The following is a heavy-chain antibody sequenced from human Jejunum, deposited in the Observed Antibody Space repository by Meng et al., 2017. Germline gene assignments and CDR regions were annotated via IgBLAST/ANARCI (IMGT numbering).Heavy chain of an antibody. V-gene: IGHV3-23*04. J-gene: IGHJ4*01. D-gene: IGHD3-10*01. Sequence: VQLVQLGGGLVKPGGSLRLSCAAFGFTFSIAWMTWVRQVPGKGLEWVSGISGSGDYIYYADFVKGRFTISRDNSRNTLYLQMNSLRAEDTAVFYCAKTGYYGSGRAFDYWGHGTLVTVSS. CDR3: AKTGYYGSGRAFDY. CDR1: GFTFSIAW. CDR2: ISGSGDYI.